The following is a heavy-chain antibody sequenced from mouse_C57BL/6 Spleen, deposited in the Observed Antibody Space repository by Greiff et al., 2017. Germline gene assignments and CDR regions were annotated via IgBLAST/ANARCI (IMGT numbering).Heavy chain of an antibody. Sequence: EVKLMESGGDLVKPGGSLKLSCAASGFTFSSYGMSWVRQTPDKRLEWVATISSGGSYTYYPDSVKGRFTISRDNAKNTLYLQMSSLKSEDTAMYYWARGGLRLNAMDYWGQGTSVTVSS. J-gene: IGHJ4*01. D-gene: IGHD2-2*01. CDR3: ARGGLRLNAMDY. CDR1: GFTFSSYG. V-gene: IGHV5-6*01. CDR2: ISSGGSYT.